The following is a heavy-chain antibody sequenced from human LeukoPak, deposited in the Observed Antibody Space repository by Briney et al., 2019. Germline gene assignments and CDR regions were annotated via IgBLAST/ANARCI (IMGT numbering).Heavy chain of an antibody. CDR1: GFSSDDNA. CDR3: AKDNQRGGFQH. D-gene: IGHD3-16*01. J-gene: IGHJ1*01. Sequence: GGSLRLSCAASGFSSDDNAMYWVRQAPGKGLEWVSLISGDGATTYYADSVKGRFNISRDNSESSLYLQMNSLRIEDSALYYCAKDNQRGGFQHWGQGTLVTVSS. V-gene: IGHV3-43*02. CDR2: ISGDGATT.